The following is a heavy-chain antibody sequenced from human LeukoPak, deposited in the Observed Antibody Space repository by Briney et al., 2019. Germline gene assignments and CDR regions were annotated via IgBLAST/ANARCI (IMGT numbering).Heavy chain of an antibody. V-gene: IGHV1-18*01. J-gene: IGHJ4*02. D-gene: IGHD3-16*02. CDR3: ARGGIMITFGGVIDPFDY. CDR2: ISAYNGNT. CDR1: GYTSTSYG. Sequence: ASVKVSCKASGYTSTSYGISWVRQAPGQGLEWMGWISAYNGNTNYAQKLQGRVTMTTDTSTSTAYMELRSLRSDDTAVYYCARGGIMITFGGVIDPFDYWGQGTLVTVSS.